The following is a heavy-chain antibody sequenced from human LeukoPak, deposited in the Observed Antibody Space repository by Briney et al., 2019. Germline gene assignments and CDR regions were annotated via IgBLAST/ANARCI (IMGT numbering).Heavy chain of an antibody. CDR2: IWYDGSNK. Sequence: GGSLRLSCAASGFTFSSYGMHWVRQAPGKGLEWVAVIWYDGSNKYYADSVKGQFTISRDNSKNTLYLQMNSLRAEDTAVYYCARDKGSSSWYLDYWGQGTLVTVSS. J-gene: IGHJ4*02. D-gene: IGHD6-13*01. CDR3: ARDKGSSSWYLDY. CDR1: GFTFSSYG. V-gene: IGHV3-33*01.